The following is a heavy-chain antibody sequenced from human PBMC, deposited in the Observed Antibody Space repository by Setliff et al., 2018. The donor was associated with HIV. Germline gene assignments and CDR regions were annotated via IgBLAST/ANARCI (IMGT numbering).Heavy chain of an antibody. Sequence: WASVKVSCKSSGGTFSSNAISWVRQAPGHGLEWIGGIIPILGTTHYSQKFQDRVTITRDESTRTAYLEVNNLGSEDTAIYYCARDRGGSYADACDVWGQGTMVTV. J-gene: IGHJ3*01. D-gene: IGHD1-26*01. CDR1: GGTFSSNA. V-gene: IGHV1-69*05. CDR3: ARDRGGSYADACDV. CDR2: IIPILGTT.